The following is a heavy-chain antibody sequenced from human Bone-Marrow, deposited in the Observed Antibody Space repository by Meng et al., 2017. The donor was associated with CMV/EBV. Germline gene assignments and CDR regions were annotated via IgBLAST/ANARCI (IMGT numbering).Heavy chain of an antibody. D-gene: IGHD3-3*01. CDR2: IHHRGTT. CDR1: GYSISIGYF. Sequence: GSLRLSCTVSGYSISIGYFWAWIRQPPGKGLEWIGTIHHRGTTYYNPSLKSRVTISVDTSKNQFSLELSSVTAADTAVYYCARDGRLYDFWSGYYGYYFAYWGQGTRVTGSS. CDR3: ARDGRLYDFWSGYYGYYFAY. J-gene: IGHJ4*02. V-gene: IGHV4-38-2*02.